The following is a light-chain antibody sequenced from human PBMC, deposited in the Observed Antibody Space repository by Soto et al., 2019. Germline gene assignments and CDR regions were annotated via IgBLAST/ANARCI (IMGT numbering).Light chain of an antibody. V-gene: IGKV1-5*03. CDR2: KAS. Sequence: DIQMTQSPSTLSASVGDRVTITCRASQSISSWLAWDQQKPGKAPKLLIYKASSLDSGVPSRFSVSGSVTESTLTLSSLQRHGFATEYCKQYHSYFHWTFGQGTKLEIK. CDR1: QSISSW. CDR3: KQYHSYFHWT. J-gene: IGKJ1*01.